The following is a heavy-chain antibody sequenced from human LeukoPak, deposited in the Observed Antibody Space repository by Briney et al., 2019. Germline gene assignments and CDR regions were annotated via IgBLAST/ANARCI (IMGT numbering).Heavy chain of an antibody. CDR2: ISGSGGST. CDR3: ARDHAAGWELPLNWFDP. CDR1: GFTFSSYA. D-gene: IGHD1-26*01. J-gene: IGHJ5*02. V-gene: IGHV3-23*01. Sequence: GGSLRLSCAASGFTFSSYAMSWVRQAPGKGLEWVSAISGSGGSTYYADSVKGRFTISRDNSKNTLYLQMNSLRADDTAVYYCARDHAAGWELPLNWFDPWGQGTLVTVSS.